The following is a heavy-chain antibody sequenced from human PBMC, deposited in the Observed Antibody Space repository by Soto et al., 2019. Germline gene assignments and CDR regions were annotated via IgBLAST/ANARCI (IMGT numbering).Heavy chain of an antibody. V-gene: IGHV4-34*01. CDR2: INHSGST. Sequence: SETLSLTCAVYGGSFSGYYWSWIRQPPGKGLEWIGEINHSGSTNYNPSLTSRVTISVDTSKNQFSLKLSSVTAADTAVYYCALDSGYDLSYFDYWGQGTLVTVSS. D-gene: IGHD5-12*01. J-gene: IGHJ4*02. CDR3: ALDSGYDLSYFDY. CDR1: GGSFSGYY.